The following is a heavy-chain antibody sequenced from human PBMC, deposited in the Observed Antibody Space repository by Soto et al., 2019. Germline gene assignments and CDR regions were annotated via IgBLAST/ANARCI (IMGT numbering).Heavy chain of an antibody. V-gene: IGHV4-39*01. D-gene: IGHD6-13*01. CDR2: IYGTGNP. CDR1: GGSITSSFY. J-gene: IGHJ6*02. Sequence: QLQLQESGPGLVKPSETLSLSCTVSGGSITSSFYWGWIRQPPGKGLEWIGSIYGTGNPYYNPSLKVRLTISADTSKTQFSLNLISLTPADTAVYYCRSSSRYSTDVWGQGATVTVSS. CDR3: RSSSRYSTDV.